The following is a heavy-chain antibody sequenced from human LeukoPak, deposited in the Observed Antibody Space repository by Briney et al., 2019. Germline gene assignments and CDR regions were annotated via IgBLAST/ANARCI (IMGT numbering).Heavy chain of an antibody. CDR1: GYTFTSYG. J-gene: IGHJ3*02. D-gene: IGHD3-9*01. CDR3: ARSTTPDYDILTGYYLGNARNAFDI. Sequence: ASVKVSCMASGYTFTSYGISWVRQPPGQGLEWMGWISAYNGNTNYAQKLQGRVTMTADTSTTTAYMELRRLRSDDTAVYYCARSTTPDYDILTGYYLGNARNAFDIWGQGTMVTVSS. V-gene: IGHV1-18*01. CDR2: ISAYNGNT.